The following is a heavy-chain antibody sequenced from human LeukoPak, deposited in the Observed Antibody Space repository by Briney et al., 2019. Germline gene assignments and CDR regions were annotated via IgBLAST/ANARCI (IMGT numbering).Heavy chain of an antibody. V-gene: IGHV3-48*02. CDR1: GFTFSRYE. J-gene: IGHJ3*02. D-gene: IGHD3-22*01. CDR2: ISRSGDTI. CDR3: ARVDWMIGAFDI. Sequence: PGGSLRLSCAASGFTFSRYEMNWVRQAPGKGLEWVSYISRSGDTIYFADSVKGRFTISRDNAKNSLYLQMNSLRDEDTAVYYCARVDWMIGAFDIWGQGTMVTVSS.